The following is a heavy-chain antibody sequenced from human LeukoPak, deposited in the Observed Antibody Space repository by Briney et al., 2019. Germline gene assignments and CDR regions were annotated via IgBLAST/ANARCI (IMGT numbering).Heavy chain of an antibody. CDR1: GFTFRTSW. CDR3: ARDLSYFDY. CDR2: TRQDGGTK. Sequence: PGGSLRLSCAASGFTFRTSWMTWVRQAPGKGLEWVANTRQDGGTKYYVDSVKGRFTISRDNAKNSLYLQMNSLRVEDTAVYYCARDLSYFDYWGQGTLVTVSS. V-gene: IGHV3-7*01. J-gene: IGHJ4*02.